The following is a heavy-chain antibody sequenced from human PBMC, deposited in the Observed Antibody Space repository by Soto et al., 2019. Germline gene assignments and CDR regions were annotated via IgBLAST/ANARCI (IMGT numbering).Heavy chain of an antibody. CDR1: GYSIDRGYY. Sequence: SETLSLTCSVSGYSIDRGYYWGWIRQAPERGLEWIGSISHRGATSYTPSLKSRAIISLDTYNNQFTLRLTSVTVADTATYYCVRYEYDSSGHEDEHWVQGTLV. CDR2: ISHRGAT. V-gene: IGHV4-38-2*02. D-gene: IGHD3-22*01. CDR3: VRYEYDSSGHEDEH. J-gene: IGHJ4*02.